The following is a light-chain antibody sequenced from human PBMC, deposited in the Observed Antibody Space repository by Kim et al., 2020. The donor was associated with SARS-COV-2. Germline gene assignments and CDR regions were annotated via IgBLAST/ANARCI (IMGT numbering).Light chain of an antibody. Sequence: EIVLTHSPDTLSLSPGERAALSCRASQRVDSNYLAWYQLKPGHVPRLLIYEASTRTTGVPERFSGSGSGTDFTLTINRLEPEDVAVYQCQQYGDPITFGQGTRLEIK. CDR3: QQYGDPIT. V-gene: IGKV3-20*01. CDR2: EAS. J-gene: IGKJ5*01. CDR1: QRVDSNY.